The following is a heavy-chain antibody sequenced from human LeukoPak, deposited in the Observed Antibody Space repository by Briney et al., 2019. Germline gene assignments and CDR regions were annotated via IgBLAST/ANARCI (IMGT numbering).Heavy chain of an antibody. D-gene: IGHD2-2*01. J-gene: IGHJ6*03. Sequence: SETLSLTCTVSGGSISSSSYYCGWIRQPPGKGLEWIGSIHYSGSTYYNPSLKSRVAISVDTSKNQFSLKLSSVTAADTAVYYCARLYCSSTSCYGNYMDVWGKGTTVTVSS. CDR1: GGSISSSSYY. V-gene: IGHV4-39*01. CDR2: IHYSGST. CDR3: ARLYCSSTSCYGNYMDV.